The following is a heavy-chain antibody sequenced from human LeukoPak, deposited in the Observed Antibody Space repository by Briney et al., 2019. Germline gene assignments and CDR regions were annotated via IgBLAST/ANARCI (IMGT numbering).Heavy chain of an antibody. Sequence: PGGSLRLSCAASGFTFSSYSMNWVRQAPGKGLEWVSYISSSSSTIYYADSVKGRFTISRDNAKNSLYLQMNSLRAEDTAVYYCARYSELFDYWGQGTLVTVSS. D-gene: IGHD2-15*01. CDR3: ARYSELFDY. V-gene: IGHV3-48*04. J-gene: IGHJ4*02. CDR1: GFTFSSYS. CDR2: ISSSSSTI.